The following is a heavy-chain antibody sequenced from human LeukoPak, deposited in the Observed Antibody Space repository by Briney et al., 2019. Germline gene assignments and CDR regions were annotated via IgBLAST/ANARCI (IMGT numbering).Heavy chain of an antibody. Sequence: ASVKVSCKASGYTFTGYYMHWVRQAPGQGLEWMGWINPNSGGTNYAQKSQGRVTMTRDTSISTAYMQLSRLRSDDTAVYYCASAYYDFWSGSFSGPSSAYYYGMDVWGQGTTVTVSS. CDR2: INPNSGGT. CDR3: ASAYYDFWSGSFSGPSSAYYYGMDV. V-gene: IGHV1-2*02. CDR1: GYTFTGYY. D-gene: IGHD3-3*01. J-gene: IGHJ6*02.